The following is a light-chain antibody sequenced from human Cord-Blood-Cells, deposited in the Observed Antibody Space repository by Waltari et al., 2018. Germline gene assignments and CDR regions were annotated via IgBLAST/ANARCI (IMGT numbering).Light chain of an antibody. V-gene: IGKV1-5*01. Sequence: DIHMTQSPSTLSASVGATVTITCRASHTISSWLAWYQQKPGKAPKLLIYDASSWESGVPSRFSGSGSGTEFTLTISSLQPDDFATYYCQQYNSYPYTFGQGTKLEIK. CDR1: HTISSW. J-gene: IGKJ2*01. CDR3: QQYNSYPYT. CDR2: DAS.